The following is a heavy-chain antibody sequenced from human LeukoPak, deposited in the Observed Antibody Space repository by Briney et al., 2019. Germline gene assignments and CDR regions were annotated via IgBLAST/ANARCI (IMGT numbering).Heavy chain of an antibody. CDR2: IRSSGGGGST. J-gene: IGHJ6*03. V-gene: IGHV3-23*01. CDR3: AKAPYSSSWYIHYYYYMDV. Sequence: QTGGSLRLSCAASGFTFSNYAMNWVRQAPGKGLEWVSVIRSSGGGGSTYYADSVKGRFTISRDNSKNTLYLQMNSLRAEDTAVYYCAKAPYSSSWYIHYYYYMDVWGKGTTVTISS. D-gene: IGHD6-13*01. CDR1: GFTFSNYA.